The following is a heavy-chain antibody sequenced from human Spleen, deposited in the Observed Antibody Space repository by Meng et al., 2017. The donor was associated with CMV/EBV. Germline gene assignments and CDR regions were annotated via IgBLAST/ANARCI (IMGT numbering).Heavy chain of an antibody. Sequence: GESLKISCAASGFTFSNYAMNWVRQAPGKGLEWVSAISGSGGSTYYADSVKGRFTISRDNSKNTLYLQMNSLRAEDTAVYYCAKGVVPADHYYYYGMDVWGQGTTVTVSS. D-gene: IGHD2-2*01. V-gene: IGHV3-23*01. CDR1: GFTFSNYA. CDR3: AKGVVPADHYYYYGMDV. CDR2: ISGSGGST. J-gene: IGHJ6*02.